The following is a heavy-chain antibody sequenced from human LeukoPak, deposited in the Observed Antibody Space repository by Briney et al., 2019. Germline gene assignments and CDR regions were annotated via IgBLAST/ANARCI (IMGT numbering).Heavy chain of an antibody. D-gene: IGHD1-1*01. CDR1: GYTFTGYY. J-gene: IGHJ5*02. Sequence: GASVKVSCKASGYTFTGYYMHWVRQAPGQGLEWMGWINPNSGGTNYAQKFQGRVTMTRDTSISTAYMELSRLRSDDTAVYYCARHTVDWNVDRFDPWGQGTLVTVSS. V-gene: IGHV1-2*02. CDR3: ARHTVDWNVDRFDP. CDR2: INPNSGGT.